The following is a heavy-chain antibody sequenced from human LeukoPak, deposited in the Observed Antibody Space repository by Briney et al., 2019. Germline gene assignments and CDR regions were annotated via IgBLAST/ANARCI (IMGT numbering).Heavy chain of an antibody. D-gene: IGHD3-3*01. Sequence: GGSLRLSCAAAGFTFGKFAMHWVRQAPGKGLEWVAVVSYDGSYKYYADSVKGRFTISRDNAKNSLYLQMNSLRAEDTAVYYCARDQADYDFWSGYYNYYYYYMDVWGKGTTVTVSS. CDR3: ARDQADYDFWSGYYNYYYYYMDV. J-gene: IGHJ6*03. CDR2: VSYDGSYK. V-gene: IGHV3-30*04. CDR1: GFTFGKFA.